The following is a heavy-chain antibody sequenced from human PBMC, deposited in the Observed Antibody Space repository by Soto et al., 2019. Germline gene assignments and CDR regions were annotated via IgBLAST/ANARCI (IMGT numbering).Heavy chain of an antibody. CDR2: IYYSGST. V-gene: IGHV4-59*05. J-gene: IGHJ6*03. Sequence: SETLSLTCTVSGVSITSYYWSWIRQSPGKGLEWIGSIYYSGSTYYNPSLKSRVAISVDTSKNRFSLKLSSVTAADTAVYYCARQGFEYYDFWSGYYTPDDYYYYYMDFSGKGTTVTGSS. CDR3: ARQGFEYYDFWSGYYTPDDYYYYYMDF. CDR1: GVSITSYY. D-gene: IGHD3-3*01.